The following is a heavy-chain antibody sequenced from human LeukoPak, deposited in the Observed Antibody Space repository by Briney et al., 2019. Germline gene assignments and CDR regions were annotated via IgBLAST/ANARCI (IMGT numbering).Heavy chain of an antibody. Sequence: GGSLRLSWAASGFTFSSYDMQWGRQATGKGLGWVSSIGTAGDTYVPGSLKGRFTISRENPKNSSYLQMTSLRAGDTAVYYCARWASRCAMGFDYWGQGTLVTVSS. V-gene: IGHV3-13*01. CDR2: IGTAGDT. J-gene: IGHJ4*02. CDR3: ARWASRCAMGFDY. D-gene: IGHD2-15*01. CDR1: GFTFSSYD.